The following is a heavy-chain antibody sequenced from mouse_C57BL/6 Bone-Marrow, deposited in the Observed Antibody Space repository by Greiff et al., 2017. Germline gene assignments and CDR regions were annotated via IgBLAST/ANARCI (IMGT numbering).Heavy chain of an antibody. CDR1: GFSLTSYG. J-gene: IGHJ4*01. Sequence: VQLVESGPGLVQPSQSLSITCTVSGFSLTSYGVHWVRQSPGKGLEWLGVIWSGGSTDYNAAFISRLSISKDNSKSQVFFKMNSLQADDTAIYYCARTGYDYGGYAMDYWGQGTSVTVSS. CDR3: ARTGYDYGGYAMDY. D-gene: IGHD2-4*01. V-gene: IGHV2-2*01. CDR2: IWSGGST.